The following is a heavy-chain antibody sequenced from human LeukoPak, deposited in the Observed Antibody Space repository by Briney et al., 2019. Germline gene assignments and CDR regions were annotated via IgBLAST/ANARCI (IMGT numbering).Heavy chain of an antibody. J-gene: IGHJ4*02. CDR1: GISLIPSGMC. CDR3: ARTTYDYVWGNYEAHDY. CDR2: IDWDDDK. Sequence: SGPALMKPTQTLGLTCTISGISLIPSGMCVSWIRQPPVKALECLALIDWDDDKYYSTSLKTRLTISKDTSKNQVVLTMTNMDPVDTATYYCARTTYDYVWGNYEAHDYWGQGTLVTVSS. V-gene: IGHV2-70*01. D-gene: IGHD3-16*01.